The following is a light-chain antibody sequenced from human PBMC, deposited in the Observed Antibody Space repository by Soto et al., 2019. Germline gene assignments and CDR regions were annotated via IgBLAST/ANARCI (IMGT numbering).Light chain of an antibody. Sequence: EIGLTQSPGTLYLSPGERATLSCRASQSVSSSYLAWYQQKPGQAPRLLIYGASSRATGIPDRFSGSGSGTDFTLTISRLEPEDFAVYYCQQYGSSPQTFGQRTKVEIK. J-gene: IGKJ1*01. CDR2: GAS. CDR3: QQYGSSPQT. V-gene: IGKV3-20*01. CDR1: QSVSSSY.